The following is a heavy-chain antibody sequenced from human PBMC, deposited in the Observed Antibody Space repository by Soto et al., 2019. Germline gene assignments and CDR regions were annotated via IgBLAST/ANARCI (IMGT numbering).Heavy chain of an antibody. J-gene: IGHJ6*02. D-gene: IGHD3-3*01. CDR3: ARLTYYDFWSGYPGPSLGMDV. V-gene: IGHV4-34*01. Sequence: PSETLSLTCAVYGGSFSGYYWSWIRQPPGKGLEWIGEINHSGSTNYNPSLKSRVTISVDTSKNQFSLKLSSVTAADTAVYYCARLTYYDFWSGYPGPSLGMDVWGQGTTVTVSS. CDR2: INHSGST. CDR1: GGSFSGYY.